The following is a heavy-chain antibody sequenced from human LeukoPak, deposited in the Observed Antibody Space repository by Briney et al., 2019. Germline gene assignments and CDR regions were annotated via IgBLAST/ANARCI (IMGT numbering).Heavy chain of an antibody. D-gene: IGHD2-2*01. CDR2: ISSSSSTI. J-gene: IGHJ6*03. CDR1: GFTFSTYS. CDR3: ARVDIVVVPAAKSLLDYYYYMDV. V-gene: IGHV3-48*01. Sequence: GGSLRLSCAASGFTFSTYSMNWDRQAPGKGLEWVSYISSSSSTIYYADSVKGRFTISRDNAKNSLYLQMNSLRAEDTAVYYCARVDIVVVPAAKSLLDYYYYMDVWGKGTTVTVSS.